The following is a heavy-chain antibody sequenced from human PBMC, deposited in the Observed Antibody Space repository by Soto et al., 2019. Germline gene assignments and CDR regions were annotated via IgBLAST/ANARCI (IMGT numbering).Heavy chain of an antibody. J-gene: IGHJ6*02. CDR1: GFTFSTYS. CDR2: ISSRSDI. V-gene: IGHV3-21*01. CDR3: AREYTAWPLAYGLDV. Sequence: GGSLRLSCXGSGFTFSTYSINWVRQAPGKGLEWVSSISSRSDIYYADSVKGRFTISRDNAKNSVSLQMNSLRAEDTAVYYCAREYTAWPLAYGLDVWGQGTTVTVSS. D-gene: IGHD2-2*02.